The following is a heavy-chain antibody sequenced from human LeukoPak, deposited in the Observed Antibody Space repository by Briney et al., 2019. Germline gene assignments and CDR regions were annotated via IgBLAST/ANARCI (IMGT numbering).Heavy chain of an antibody. Sequence: ASVKVSCKVSGYTLTELSMHWVRQAPGKGLEWMGGFDPEDGETIYAQKFQGRVTMTEDTSTDTAYMELSSLRSDDTAVYYCARDAVTGTTMNWFDPWGQGTLVTVSS. CDR3: ARDAVTGTTMNWFDP. J-gene: IGHJ5*02. D-gene: IGHD1-7*01. CDR2: FDPEDGET. V-gene: IGHV1-24*01. CDR1: GYTLTELS.